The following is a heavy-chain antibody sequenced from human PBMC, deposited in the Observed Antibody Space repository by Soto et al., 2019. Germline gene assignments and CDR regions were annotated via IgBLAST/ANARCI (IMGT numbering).Heavy chain of an antibody. Sequence: GSGPTLVNPTQTLTLTCTFSGFSLSTSGVGVGWIRQPPGKALEWLALIYWDDDKRYSPSLKSRLTITKDTSKNQVVLTMTNMDPVDTATYYCARIQPGIAAAGNYYYYYGMDVRGQRTTDTGSS. CDR2: IYWDDDK. CDR3: ARIQPGIAAAGNYYYYYGMDV. CDR1: GFSLSTSGVG. J-gene: IGHJ6*02. D-gene: IGHD6-13*01. V-gene: IGHV2-5*02.